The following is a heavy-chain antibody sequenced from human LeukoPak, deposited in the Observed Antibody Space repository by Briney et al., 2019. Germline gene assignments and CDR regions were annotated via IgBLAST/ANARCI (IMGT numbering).Heavy chain of an antibody. CDR3: ARGPLVIYSSGWYCWFDP. CDR1: GFTFSSYS. Sequence: GGSLRLSCAASGFTFSSYSMNWVRQAPGKGLEWVSSISSSSSYIYYADSVKGRFTISRDNAKNSLYLQMNILRAEDTAVYYCARGPLVIYSSGWYCWFDPWGQGTLVTVSS. V-gene: IGHV3-21*01. J-gene: IGHJ5*02. D-gene: IGHD6-19*01. CDR2: ISSSSSYI.